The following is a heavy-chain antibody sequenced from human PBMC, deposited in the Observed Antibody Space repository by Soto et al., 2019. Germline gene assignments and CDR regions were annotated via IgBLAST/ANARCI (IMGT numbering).Heavy chain of an antibody. V-gene: IGHV5-51*01. CDR3: ACDYCSGTTCYVLDY. D-gene: IGHD2-2*01. CDR1: GYRFTNYW. Sequence: GESLKISCKGSGYRFTNYWIGWVRQMPGKGLEWMGIIYPGDSDTRYSPSFQGQVTISADKSINTAYLQWSSLKASDTAMYYCACDYCSGTTCYVLDYWARGTQVTVSS. CDR2: IYPGDSDT. J-gene: IGHJ4*02.